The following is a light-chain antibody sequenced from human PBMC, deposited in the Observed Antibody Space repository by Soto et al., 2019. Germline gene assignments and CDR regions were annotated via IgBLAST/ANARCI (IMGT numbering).Light chain of an antibody. CDR1: QTGGTY. Sequence: IGLTQSPSTLSVSPGDTASLSCRARQTGGTYLAWYQQKPGHAPRLLIYHASTRATGIPAIFSGSGSGTEFTLTINSLQSEDSAVYSCQQNNQWPITFGQGTRLEIK. CDR2: HAS. V-gene: IGKV3-15*01. CDR3: QQNNQWPIT. J-gene: IGKJ5*01.